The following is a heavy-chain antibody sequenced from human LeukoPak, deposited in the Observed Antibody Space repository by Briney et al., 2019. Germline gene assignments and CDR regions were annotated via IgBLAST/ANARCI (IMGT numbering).Heavy chain of an antibody. CDR1: GGSFSGYY. D-gene: IGHD3-22*01. V-gene: IGHV4-34*01. Sequence: SETLSLTCAVYGGSFSGYYWSWIRQPPGKGREWIGEINHSGSTNYNPSLKSRVTISVDTSKNQFSLKLSSVTAADTAVYYCARGYYYDSSGYYDYWGQGTLVTVSS. J-gene: IGHJ4*02. CDR2: INHSGST. CDR3: ARGYYYDSSGYYDY.